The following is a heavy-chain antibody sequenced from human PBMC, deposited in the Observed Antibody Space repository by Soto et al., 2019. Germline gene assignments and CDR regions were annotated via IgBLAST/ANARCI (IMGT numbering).Heavy chain of an antibody. CDR3: ARDSARVVVVAAMGDYYYYYGMDV. V-gene: IGHV1-46*01. Sequence: GASVKVSCKASGYTFTSYYMHWVRQAPGQGLEWMGIINPSGGSTSYAQKFQGRVTMTRDTSTSTVYMELSSLRSEDTAVYYCARDSARVVVVAAMGDYYYYYGMDVWGQGTTVTVSS. CDR1: GYTFTSYY. D-gene: IGHD2-15*01. J-gene: IGHJ6*02. CDR2: INPSGGST.